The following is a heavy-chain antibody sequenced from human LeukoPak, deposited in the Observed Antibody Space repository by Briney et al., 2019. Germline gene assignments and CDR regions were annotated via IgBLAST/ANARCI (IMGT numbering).Heavy chain of an antibody. CDR3: ARVTLRYFDWSSAGWFDP. D-gene: IGHD3-9*01. CDR1: EFTFSSYW. J-gene: IGHJ5*02. CDR2: IKQDGSEK. V-gene: IGHV3-7*03. Sequence: RPGGSLRLSCAASEFTFSSYWMSWVRQAPGKGLEWVANIKQDGSEKYFVDSVKGRFTISRDNAKNSLYLQMNSLRAEDTAVYYCARVTLRYFDWSSAGWFDPWGQGTLVTVSS.